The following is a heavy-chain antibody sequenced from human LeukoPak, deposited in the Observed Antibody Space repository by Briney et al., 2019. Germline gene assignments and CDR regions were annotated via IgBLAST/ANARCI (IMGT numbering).Heavy chain of an antibody. Sequence: PSETLSLTCTVSGGSISSSSYYWGWIRQPPGKGLEWIGSIYYSGSTYYNPSLKSRVTISVDTSKNQFSLKLSSVTAADTAVYYCASLRYSSSSHPLDYWGQGTLVTVSS. CDR2: IYYSGST. J-gene: IGHJ4*02. V-gene: IGHV4-39*07. CDR3: ASLRYSSSSHPLDY. CDR1: GGSISSSSYY. D-gene: IGHD6-6*01.